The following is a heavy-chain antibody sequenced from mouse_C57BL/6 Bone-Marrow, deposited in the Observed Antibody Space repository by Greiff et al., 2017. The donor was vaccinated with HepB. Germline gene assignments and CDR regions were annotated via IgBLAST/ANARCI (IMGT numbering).Heavy chain of an antibody. Sequence: VQLQQSGPELARPWASVKISCQAFYTFSRRVHFAIRDTNYWMQWVKQRPGQGLEWTGAIYPGNGDNSYNQKFKGTATLTADKSSSTDYMQLSSLTSEDSAVYYCAWGGGYDYDDYFDYWGQGTTLTVSS. CDR1: YTFSRRVH. V-gene: IGHV1-87*01. D-gene: IGHD2-4*01. J-gene: IGHJ2*01. CDR3: SEDSAVYYCAWGGGYDYDDYFDY. CDR2: GQGLEWTG.